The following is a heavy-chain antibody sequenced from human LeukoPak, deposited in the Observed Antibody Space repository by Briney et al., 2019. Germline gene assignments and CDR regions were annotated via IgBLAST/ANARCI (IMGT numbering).Heavy chain of an antibody. J-gene: IGHJ4*02. CDR3: ARYVSIAAAGGVYFDY. CDR2: INPSGGST. D-gene: IGHD6-13*01. V-gene: IGHV1-46*01. CDR1: GYTFTSYY. Sequence: GSVKVSCKASGYTFTSYYMHWVRQARGEGIEWMGIINPSGGSTTYAQNFQGRVTITRDTSTTTFYMELSSLRSEDTAVYYCARYVSIAAAGGVYFDYWGQGTLVTVSS.